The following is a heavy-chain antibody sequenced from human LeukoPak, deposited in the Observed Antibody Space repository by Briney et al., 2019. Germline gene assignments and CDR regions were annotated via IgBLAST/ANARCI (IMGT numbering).Heavy chain of an antibody. V-gene: IGHV4-61*02. Sequence: SETLSLTCTVSGGSISSGSYYWSWIRQPAGKGLEWIGRIYTSGSTNYNPSLKSRVTISVDTSKNQFSLELSSVTAADTAVYYCAREGYCSSTSCYTTSHYWGQGTLVTVSS. CDR3: AREGYCSSTSCYTTSHY. D-gene: IGHD2-2*02. CDR1: GGSISSGSYY. J-gene: IGHJ4*02. CDR2: IYTSGST.